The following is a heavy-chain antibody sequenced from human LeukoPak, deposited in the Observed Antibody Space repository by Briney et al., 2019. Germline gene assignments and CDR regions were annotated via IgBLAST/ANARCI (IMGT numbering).Heavy chain of an antibody. Sequence: SGTLSLTCAVSGGSISSSSYYWGWIRQPPGKGLEWIGSIYYSGSTYYNPSLKSRVTISVDTSKNQFSLKLSSVTAADTAVYYCARDQFGTPDYWGQGTLVTVSS. CDR2: IYYSGST. V-gene: IGHV4-39*07. J-gene: IGHJ4*02. CDR3: ARDQFGTPDY. CDR1: GGSISSSSYY. D-gene: IGHD3-10*01.